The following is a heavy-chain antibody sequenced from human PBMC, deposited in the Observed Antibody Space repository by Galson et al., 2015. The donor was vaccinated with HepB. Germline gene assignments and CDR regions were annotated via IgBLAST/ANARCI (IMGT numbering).Heavy chain of an antibody. CDR1: GASIGSGASY. V-gene: IGHV4-31*03. J-gene: IGHJ4*02. D-gene: IGHD4-17*01. CDR2: IYYSGIT. Sequence: TLSLTCTVSGASIGSGASYWSWIRQHPGKGLEWIGYIYYSGITYYNPSLQSRVPISVATYINQFSLKLSSVTAADTAVYFCAKLYGDYFEYWGQGTLITVSS. CDR3: AKLYGDYFEY.